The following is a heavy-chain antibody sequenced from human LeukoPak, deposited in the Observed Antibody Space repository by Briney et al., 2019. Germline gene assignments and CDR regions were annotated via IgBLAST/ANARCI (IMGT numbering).Heavy chain of an antibody. D-gene: IGHD6-13*01. CDR1: GFTFSAYA. Sequence: PGGSLRLSCEASGFTFSAYAMSWVRQAPGKGLEWVSAISGSGGSTYYADSVKGRFTISRDNSKNTLYLQMDSLRAEDTAVYYCAKVGSSMSFYYYYGLDVWGQGTTVTVSS. CDR2: ISGSGGST. V-gene: IGHV3-23*01. CDR3: AKVGSSMSFYYYYGLDV. J-gene: IGHJ6*02.